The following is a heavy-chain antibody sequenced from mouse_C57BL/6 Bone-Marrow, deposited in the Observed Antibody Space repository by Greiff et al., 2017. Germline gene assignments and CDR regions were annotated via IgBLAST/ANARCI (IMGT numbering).Heavy chain of an antibody. CDR3: ARDRGLWPLTGDY. D-gene: IGHD4-1*01. J-gene: IGHJ2*01. CDR2: ISDGGSYT. Sequence: DVMLVESGGGLVKPGASLKLSCAASGFTFTSYAMSWVRQTPEKRLEWVATISDGGSYTYYPDNVKGRFTISRDNAKNNLYLQLSHLTSEDTAMYYCARDRGLWPLTGDYWGQGTTLTVSA. V-gene: IGHV5-4*01. CDR1: GFTFTSYA.